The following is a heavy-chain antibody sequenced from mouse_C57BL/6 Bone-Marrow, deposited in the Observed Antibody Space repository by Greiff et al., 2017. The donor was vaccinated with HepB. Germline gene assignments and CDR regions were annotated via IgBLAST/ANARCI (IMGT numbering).Heavy chain of an antibody. CDR1: GYSITSGYY. Sequence: VQLKESGPGLVKPSQSLSLTCSVTGYSITSGYYWNWIRQFPGNKLEWMGYISYDGSNNYNPSLKNRISITRDTSKNQFFLKLNSVTTEDTATYYCAREGLRRENYFDYWGQGTTLTVSS. V-gene: IGHV3-6*01. CDR2: ISYDGSN. CDR3: AREGLRRENYFDY. D-gene: IGHD2-4*01. J-gene: IGHJ2*01.